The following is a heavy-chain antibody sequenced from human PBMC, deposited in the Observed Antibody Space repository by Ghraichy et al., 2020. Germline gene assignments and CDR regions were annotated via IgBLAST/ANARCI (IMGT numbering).Heavy chain of an antibody. CDR3: ASAVAGTGVDWYFDL. D-gene: IGHD6-19*01. Sequence: SETLSLTCTVSGGSISSGGYYWSWIRQHPGKGLEWIGYIYYSGSTYYNPSLKSRVTISVDTSKNQFSLTLSSVTAADTAVYYCASAVAGTGVDWYFDLWGRGTLVTVSS. CDR1: GGSISSGGYY. CDR2: IYYSGST. J-gene: IGHJ2*01. V-gene: IGHV4-31*03.